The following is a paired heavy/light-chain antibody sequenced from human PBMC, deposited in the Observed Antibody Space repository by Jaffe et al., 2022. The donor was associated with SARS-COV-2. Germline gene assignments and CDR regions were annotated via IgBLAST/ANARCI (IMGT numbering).Heavy chain of an antibody. Sequence: QVQLQESGPGLVKSSQTLSLTCTVSGGSISSGSFYWSWIRQPAGEGLEWIGRISTSGSTNYNPSLKSRITISVDSSKTQFSLKLTSVTAADTAVYYCARWSIHDGIFDYWGQGTLVTVSS. CDR3: ARWSIHDGIFDY. CDR2: ISTSGST. V-gene: IGHV4-61*02. D-gene: IGHD1-20*01. J-gene: IGHJ4*02. CDR1: GGSISSGSFY.
Light chain of an antibody. Sequence: QSALTQPRSVSGSPGQSVTISCTGTSSDVGGYNYVSWYQQHPGKAPKLMIYDVSRRPSGVPDRFSGSKSGNTASLTISGLQAEDEADYYCCAYAGSNTFVVFGGGTKLTVL. J-gene: IGLJ2*01. CDR1: SSDVGGYNY. CDR3: CAYAGSNTFVV. CDR2: DVS. V-gene: IGLV2-11*01.